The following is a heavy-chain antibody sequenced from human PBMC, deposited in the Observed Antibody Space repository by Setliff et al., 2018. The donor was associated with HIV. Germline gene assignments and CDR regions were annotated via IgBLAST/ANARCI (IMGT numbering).Heavy chain of an antibody. CDR2: ITAKFNGYVK. V-gene: IGHV3-72*01. J-gene: IGHJ4*02. CDR1: GFTLSYHY. CDR3: VRAAAGLDI. D-gene: IGHD3-16*01. Sequence: GGSLRLSCAASGFTLSYHYIDWIRQPPGKGPEWVGRITAKFNGYVKEYAASVQGRFTISRDDSKDSLFLQMNNLKTEDTAVYYCVRAAAGLDIWSQKILVTVSS.